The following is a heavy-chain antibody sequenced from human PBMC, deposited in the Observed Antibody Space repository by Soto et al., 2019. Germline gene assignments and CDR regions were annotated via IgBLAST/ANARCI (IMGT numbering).Heavy chain of an antibody. Sequence: EVQLVESGGGLVQPGRSLRLSCAASGFTFDDYAMHWVRQAPGKGLEWVPIISWNSGRIGYADSVKGRFTISRDNAKNSLYLQMNSLRVEDTALYYCAKDKWELSYYFDHWGQGTLVTVSS. CDR3: AKDKWELSYYFDH. D-gene: IGHD1-26*01. CDR1: GFTFDDYA. J-gene: IGHJ4*02. V-gene: IGHV3-9*01. CDR2: ISWNSGRI.